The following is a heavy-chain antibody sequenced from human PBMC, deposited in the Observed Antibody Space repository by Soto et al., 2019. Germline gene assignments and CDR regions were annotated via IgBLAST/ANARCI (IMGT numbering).Heavy chain of an antibody. J-gene: IGHJ5*02. D-gene: IGHD3-10*01. CDR2: IYYSGST. V-gene: IGHV4-31*03. Sequence: SETLSLTCTVSGGSISSGGYYWSWIRQHPGKGLEWIGYIYYSGSTYYNPSLKSRVTISVDTSKNQFSLKLSSVTAADTAVYYCARFPVRAGAEWFDPWGQGTLVTVYS. CDR1: GGSISSGGYY. CDR3: ARFPVRAGAEWFDP.